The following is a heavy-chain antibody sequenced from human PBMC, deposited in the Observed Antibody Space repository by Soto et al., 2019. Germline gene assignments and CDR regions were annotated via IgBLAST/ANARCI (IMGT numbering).Heavy chain of an antibody. J-gene: IGHJ1*01. CDR2: ISSSGSTI. Sequence: EVQLVESGGGLVQPGGSLRLSCAASGFTFSSYEMNWVRQAPGKGLEWVSYISSSGSTIYYADSVKGRFTISRDNAKNSLYLQMNSLRAEDTAVYYCAREGIPLGSGSYLTADFQHWGQGTLVTVSS. CDR3: AREGIPLGSGSYLTADFQH. V-gene: IGHV3-48*03. D-gene: IGHD1-26*01. CDR1: GFTFSSYE.